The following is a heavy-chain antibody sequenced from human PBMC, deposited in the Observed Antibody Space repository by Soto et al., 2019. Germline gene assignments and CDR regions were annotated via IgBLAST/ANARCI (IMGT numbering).Heavy chain of an antibody. V-gene: IGHV1-69*01. J-gene: IGHJ4*02. CDR3: ARDRDDYGSGNYYNRIDV. Sequence: QVQLVQSGAEVKKPGSSVKVSCKASGGIFSTYAISWLRQAPGQGLEWMGGIIPIFGTPNYAQRFQGRVTITAEESTSTAYMELSRLRSEDTAVYYCARDRDDYGSGNYYNRIDVWGQGTLVTVSS. CDR2: IIPIFGTP. D-gene: IGHD3-10*01. CDR1: GGIFSTYA.